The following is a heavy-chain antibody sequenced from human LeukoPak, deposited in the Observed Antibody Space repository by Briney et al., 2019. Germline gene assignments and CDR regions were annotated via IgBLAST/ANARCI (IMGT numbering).Heavy chain of an antibody. CDR3: ARAGIDAFDI. V-gene: IGHV4-59*01. Sequence: SETLSLTCTVSGGSISSYYWSWIRQPPGKGLEWIGYIYYSGSTNYNPSLKSRVTISVDTSKNQFFLKLSSVTAADTAVYYCARAGIDAFDIWGQGTMVTVSS. CDR2: IYYSGST. J-gene: IGHJ3*02. CDR1: GGSISSYY.